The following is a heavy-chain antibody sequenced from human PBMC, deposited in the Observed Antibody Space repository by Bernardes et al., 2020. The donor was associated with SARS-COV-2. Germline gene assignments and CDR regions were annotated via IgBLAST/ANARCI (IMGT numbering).Heavy chain of an antibody. CDR2: LRKDGSEI. J-gene: IGHJ4*02. V-gene: IGHV3-7*03. D-gene: IGHD6-19*01. Sequence: VGSLLLSCAASGFAFHRFWMNWFRHSPGQGLAWVANLRKDGSEIYYVDSVKGRFTISRDNSKNSVYLQMDSLRVDDTAVYYCAGSTGWSGEGGYWGQGTLVTVSS. CDR3: AGSTGWSGEGGY. CDR1: GFAFHRFW.